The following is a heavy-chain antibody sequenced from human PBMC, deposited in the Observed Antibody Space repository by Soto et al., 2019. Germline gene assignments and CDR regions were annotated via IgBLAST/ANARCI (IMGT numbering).Heavy chain of an antibody. D-gene: IGHD6-19*01. V-gene: IGHV3-33*01. Sequence: QVQLVESGGGVVQPGRSLRLSCAASGFTFSSYGMHWVRQAPGKGLAWVAVIWYDGSNKYYAESVKGRFTISRDNSKNTLYLQMNSLRAEDTAVYYCAIDDSSGWSFDYWGQGTLVTVSA. CDR1: GFTFSSYG. J-gene: IGHJ4*02. CDR2: IWYDGSNK. CDR3: AIDDSSGWSFDY.